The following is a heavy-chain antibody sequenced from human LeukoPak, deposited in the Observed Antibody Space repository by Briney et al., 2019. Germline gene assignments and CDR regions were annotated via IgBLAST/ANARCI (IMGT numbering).Heavy chain of an antibody. Sequence: SETLSLTCTVSGGSISRDYWSWIRQPPGKGLEWIGYIYYTGSTNYNPSLKSRVTISVDTSKNQFSLKLSSATAADTAVYYCARDRGYSYGPFDYWGQGTLVTVSS. CDR3: ARDRGYSYGPFDY. V-gene: IGHV4-59*12. CDR2: IYYTGST. CDR1: GGSISRDY. J-gene: IGHJ4*02. D-gene: IGHD5-18*01.